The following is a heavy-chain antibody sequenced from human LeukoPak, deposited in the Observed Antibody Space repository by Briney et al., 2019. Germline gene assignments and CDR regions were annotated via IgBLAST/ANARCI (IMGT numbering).Heavy chain of an antibody. Sequence: ASVKVSCKASGYTFTGYYMHWVRQAPGQGLEWMGWINPNSGGTNYAQKFQGRVTMTRDTSISTAYMELSRLRSDDTAVYYCARVSYYYDSSGYYYFDYWGQGTLVTVFS. V-gene: IGHV1-2*02. J-gene: IGHJ4*02. CDR3: ARVSYYYDSSGYYYFDY. CDR2: INPNSGGT. CDR1: GYTFTGYY. D-gene: IGHD3-22*01.